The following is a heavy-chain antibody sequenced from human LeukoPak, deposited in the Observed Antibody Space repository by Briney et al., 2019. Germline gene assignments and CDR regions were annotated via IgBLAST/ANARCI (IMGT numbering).Heavy chain of an antibody. Sequence: GGALRLSCAASGFTFSDAWMTWVRQAPGKGLEWVGRIKSKVNGGTTDYAAPVKGRFTISRDDSKNTLYFQMNSLKTEDTAVYYCTALGYPQYFHHWGQGTLVTVSS. V-gene: IGHV3-15*01. D-gene: IGHD2-15*01. CDR2: IKSKVNGGTT. J-gene: IGHJ4*02. CDR1: GFTFSDAW. CDR3: TALGYPQYFHH.